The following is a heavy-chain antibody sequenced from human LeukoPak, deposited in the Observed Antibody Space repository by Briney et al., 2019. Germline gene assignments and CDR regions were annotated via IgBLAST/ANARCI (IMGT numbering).Heavy chain of an antibody. D-gene: IGHD4-17*01. V-gene: IGHV1-2*06. CDR3: ANLMTTVTAGPFDY. J-gene: IGHJ4*02. CDR2: INPNSGGT. CDR1: GYTFTGYY. Sequence: ASVKVSCKASGYTFTGYYMHWVRQAPGQGLEWMGRINPNSGGTNFAQKFQGRVTMTRDTFLSTAYMELSRLRSDDTAVYYCANLMTTVTAGPFDYWGQGTLVTVSS.